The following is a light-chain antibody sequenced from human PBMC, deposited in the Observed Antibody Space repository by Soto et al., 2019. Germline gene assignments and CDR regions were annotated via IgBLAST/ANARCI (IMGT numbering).Light chain of an antibody. V-gene: IGLV2-14*01. CDR3: SSYTRRNTLA. Sequence: QSVLTQPASVSGSPGQSITISCTGTSSDVGGYNFVSWYQQHPGKAPKLIIYEVTDRPSGVSNRFSGSKSGSTASLTISGLPAEDEADYYCSSYTRRNTLAFGGGTKLTVL. J-gene: IGLJ2*01. CDR1: SSDVGGYNF. CDR2: EVT.